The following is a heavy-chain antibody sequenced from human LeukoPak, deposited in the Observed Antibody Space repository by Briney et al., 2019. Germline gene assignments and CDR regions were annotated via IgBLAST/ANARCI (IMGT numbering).Heavy chain of an antibody. CDR1: GSTFSSYA. J-gene: IGHJ6*02. D-gene: IGHD3-10*01. CDR3: AKVDGSGSYYYYYYGMDV. CDR2: ISGSGGST. V-gene: IGHV3-23*01. Sequence: GGSLRLSCAASGSTFSSYAMSWVRQAPGKGLEWVSAISGSGGSTYYADSVKGRFTISRDNSKNTLYLQMNSLRAEDTAVYYCAKVDGSGSYYYYYYGMDVWGQGTTVTVSS.